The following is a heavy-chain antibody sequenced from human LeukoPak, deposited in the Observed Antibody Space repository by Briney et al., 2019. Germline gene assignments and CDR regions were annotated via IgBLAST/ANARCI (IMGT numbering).Heavy chain of an antibody. Sequence: SETLSLTCTVSGGSISSGGYYWSWIRQHPGKGLEWIGYIYYSGSTYYNPSLKSRVTISVDTSKNQFSLKPSSVTAADTAVYYCATIIKPSYSRGAFDIWGQGTMVTVSS. V-gene: IGHV4-31*03. D-gene: IGHD3-10*01. CDR1: GGSISSGGYY. J-gene: IGHJ3*02. CDR2: IYYSGST. CDR3: ATIIKPSYSRGAFDI.